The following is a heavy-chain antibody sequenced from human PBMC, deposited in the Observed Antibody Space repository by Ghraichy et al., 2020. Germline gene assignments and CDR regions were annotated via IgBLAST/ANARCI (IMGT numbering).Heavy chain of an antibody. CDR3: ARELYPHQSHDFWIGYSHYFYGMDV. V-gene: IGHV3-21*06. CDR1: KFTFSSFT. CDR2: ISSSGDYI. Sequence: GGSLRLSCAASKFTFSSFTLNWVRQTPGKGLEWVSSISSSGDYIYYADSVRGRFTTSRDNAKNSLFLRMDSLRAEDTAVYYCARELYPHQSHDFWIGYSHYFYGMDVWGQGTTVTVSS. J-gene: IGHJ6*02. D-gene: IGHD3-3*01.